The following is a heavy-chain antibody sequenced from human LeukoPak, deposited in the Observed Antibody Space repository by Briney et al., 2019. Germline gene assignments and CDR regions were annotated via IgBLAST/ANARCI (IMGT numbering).Heavy chain of an antibody. V-gene: IGHV4-59*12. J-gene: IGHJ4*02. Sequence: SETLSLTCTVSGGSISSYYWSWIRQPPGKGLEWIGYIYYSGSTNYNPSLKSRVTISVDKSKNQFSLKLSSVTAADTAVYYCARGGIVGTTDYWGQGTLVTVSS. CDR3: ARGGIVGTTDY. D-gene: IGHD1-26*01. CDR2: IYYSGST. CDR1: GGSISSYY.